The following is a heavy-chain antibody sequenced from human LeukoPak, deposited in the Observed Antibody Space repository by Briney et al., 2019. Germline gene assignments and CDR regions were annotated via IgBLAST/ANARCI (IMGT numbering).Heavy chain of an antibody. CDR1: GGTFSSYA. CDR2: IIPIFGTA. V-gene: IGHV1-69*01. J-gene: IGHJ6*02. D-gene: IGHD2-15*01. CDR3: ARDTSEVVAWHFYGMDV. Sequence: SVKVSCKASGGTFSSYAISWVRQAPGQGLEWMGGIIPIFGTANYAQKFQGRVTITADESTSTAHMELSSLRSEDTAVYYCARDTSEVVAWHFYGMDVWGQGTTVTVSS.